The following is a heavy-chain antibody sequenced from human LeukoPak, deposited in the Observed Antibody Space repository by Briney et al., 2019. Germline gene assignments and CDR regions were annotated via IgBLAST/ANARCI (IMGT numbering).Heavy chain of an antibody. CDR3: AKWGEYDVLTGYYDPDY. CDR2: ITGSGGIT. D-gene: IGHD3-9*01. CDR1: GFTYSNYA. V-gene: IGHV3-23*01. Sequence: RGGSLRLSRVASGFTYSNYAMRGVRQAPGKGLEWVSAITGSGGITYYADSVKGRFTISRDNSKNTLYLPKNSLGAEDTGVYYCAKWGEYDVLTGYYDPDYWGQGTLVTVST. J-gene: IGHJ4*02.